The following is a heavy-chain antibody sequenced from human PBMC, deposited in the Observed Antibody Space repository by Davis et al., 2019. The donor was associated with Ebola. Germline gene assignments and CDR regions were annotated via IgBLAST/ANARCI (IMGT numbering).Heavy chain of an antibody. J-gene: IGHJ4*02. V-gene: IGHV5-51*01. CDR3: ARQGAPYSAPAN. D-gene: IGHD1-26*01. CDR2: IYPGDLDI. CDR1: GYTFTTYW. Sequence: GESLKISCTASGYTFTTYWIAWVRQAPGKGLEWMGIIYPGDLDIRYSPSFQGQVTISADKSITTAYLHWNSLKASDTAMYYCARQGAPYSAPANWGQGTLVTVSS.